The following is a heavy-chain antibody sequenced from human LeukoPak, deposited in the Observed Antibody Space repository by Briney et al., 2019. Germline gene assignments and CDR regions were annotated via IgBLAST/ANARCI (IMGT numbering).Heavy chain of an antibody. CDR2: ISSSGDST. CDR3: ARDRGYSYSFDH. D-gene: IGHD5-18*01. Sequence: SGGSLRLSCAASGFTFSNYAMSWVRQAPGKGLEWVSAISSSGDSTFYADSVKGRFTISRDNSKNTLYLQMHSPRAEDTALYYCARDRGYSYSFDHWGQGTLVTVSS. V-gene: IGHV3-23*01. CDR1: GFTFSNYA. J-gene: IGHJ4*02.